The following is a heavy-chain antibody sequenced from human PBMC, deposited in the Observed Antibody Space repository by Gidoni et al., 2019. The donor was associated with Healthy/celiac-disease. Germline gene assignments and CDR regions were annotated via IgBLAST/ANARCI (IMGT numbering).Heavy chain of an antibody. CDR2: INHSGST. J-gene: IGHJ4*02. D-gene: IGHD3-3*01. V-gene: IGHV4-34*02. Sequence: QVQLQQWRAGLLKPSETLSLTCHVYGGSFSAYYWSWIRQPPGKGLEWIGEINHSGSTYYNPSLKSRVTILSDTSKNQFSLKLSSVTAADTAVYYCARHRRLRYVDYWGQGTLVTVSS. CDR1: GGSFSAYY. CDR3: ARHRRLRYVDY.